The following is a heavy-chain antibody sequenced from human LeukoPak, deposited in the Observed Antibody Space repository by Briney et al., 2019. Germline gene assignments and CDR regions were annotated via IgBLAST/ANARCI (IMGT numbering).Heavy chain of an antibody. J-gene: IGHJ5*02. CDR1: GFTFSNAW. Sequence: GGSLRLSCAASGFTFSNAWMSWVRQAPGKGLEWVGRIKSKTDGGTTDYAAPVKGRFTISRDDSKNTLYLQMNSLKTEDTAVYYCTTEIVTFGGVILHPEFDPWGQGTLVTVSS. CDR2: IKSKTDGGTT. V-gene: IGHV3-15*01. CDR3: TTEIVTFGGVILHPEFDP. D-gene: IGHD3-16*01.